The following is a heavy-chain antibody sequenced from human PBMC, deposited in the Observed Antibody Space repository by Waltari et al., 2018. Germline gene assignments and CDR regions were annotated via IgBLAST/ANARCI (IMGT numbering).Heavy chain of an antibody. CDR2: IYAGDSDT. CDR3: AREKGCSSGNFDY. CDR1: VYSFPSYW. J-gene: IGHJ4*02. V-gene: IGHV5-51*07. Sequence: VPLLQPVAVARTPGTPLKISCKGAVYSFPSYWIGWVHRMPGKGLEWMGFIYAGDSDTRYSPSFKGQVTISVDKSISTAYLQWSTLKASDTAMYFCAREKGCSSGNFDYWGQGTLVTVSS. D-gene: IGHD6-19*01.